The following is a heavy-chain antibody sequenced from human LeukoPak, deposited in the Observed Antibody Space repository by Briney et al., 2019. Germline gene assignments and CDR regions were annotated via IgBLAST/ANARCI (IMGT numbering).Heavy chain of an antibody. CDR1: GGTFSSYA. CDR2: IIPIFGTA. J-gene: IGHJ6*03. D-gene: IGHD2-2*01. V-gene: IGHV1-69*13. Sequence: SVKVSCKASGGTFSSYAISWVRQAPGQGLEWMGGIIPIFGTANYAQKFQGRVTITADESTNTAYMELSSLRSEDTAVYYCARGEPAAMDYYYYYMDVWGKGTTVTVSS. CDR3: ARGEPAAMDYYYYYMDV.